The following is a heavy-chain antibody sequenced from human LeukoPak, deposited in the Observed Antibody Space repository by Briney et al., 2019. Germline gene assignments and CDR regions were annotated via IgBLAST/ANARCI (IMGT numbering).Heavy chain of an antibody. CDR3: ARGQKSALTYGSGTSAYYFDY. V-gene: IGHV1-8*01. D-gene: IGHD3-10*01. Sequence: ASVKVSCKASGYTFTSYDINWVRQAAGQGPEWMGWMNPHSGNTGYAQRFQGRVTMTRNTSITTAYMELSSLRSEDTPVYYCARGQKSALTYGSGTSAYYFDYWGQGTLVTVSS. CDR1: GYTFTSYD. J-gene: IGHJ4*02. CDR2: MNPHSGNT.